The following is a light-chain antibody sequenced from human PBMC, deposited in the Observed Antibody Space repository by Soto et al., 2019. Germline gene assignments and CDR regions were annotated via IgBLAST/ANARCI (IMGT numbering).Light chain of an antibody. Sequence: DIQMTQSPSTLSGSVGDRVTITCRASQTISSWLAWYQQKPGKAPKLPIYKASTLKSGVPSRFSGSGSGTEFTLTISSLQPDDFATYYCQHYNSYSEEFGQGTKVDIK. CDR3: QHYNSYSEE. V-gene: IGKV1-5*03. J-gene: IGKJ1*01. CDR1: QTISSW. CDR2: KAS.